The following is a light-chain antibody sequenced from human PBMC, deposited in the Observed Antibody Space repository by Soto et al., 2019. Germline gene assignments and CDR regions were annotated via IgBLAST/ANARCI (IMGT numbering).Light chain of an antibody. CDR2: GAS. V-gene: IGKV3-20*01. CDR1: HSVSSSY. CDR3: QQYGGSPPYT. J-gene: IGKJ2*01. Sequence: EIVLTQSPGTLSLSPGERATLSCRASHSVSSSYSAWYQQKPGQGPRLLIYGASSRATGIPDRFSGSGSGTDFTLTISRLEPEDFAVYYCQQYGGSPPYTFGQGTKLEIK.